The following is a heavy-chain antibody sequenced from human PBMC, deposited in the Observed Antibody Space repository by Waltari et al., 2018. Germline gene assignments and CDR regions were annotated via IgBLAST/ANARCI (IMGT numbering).Heavy chain of an antibody. J-gene: IGHJ4*02. Sequence: QLQLQESGPGLLKPSGTLSLTCTVSDDSISSGDYYWGWIRQSPGKGPEWIGSVYYSGSTSYNTSLQRRVTSSVDTSKKQFSLKLSSVTAADTAVYYCARSLHIFRAAAGMFDYWGQGTLVTVSS. CDR3: ARSLHIFRAAAGMFDY. V-gene: IGHV4-39*01. CDR1: DDSISSGDYY. D-gene: IGHD6-13*01. CDR2: VYYSGST.